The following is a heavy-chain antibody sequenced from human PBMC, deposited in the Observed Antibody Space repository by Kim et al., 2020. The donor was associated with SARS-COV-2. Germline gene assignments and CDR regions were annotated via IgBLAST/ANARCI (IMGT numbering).Heavy chain of an antibody. Sequence: YHPSLKSRVTISVDTSKNPFSLKLSSVTAADTAVYYCASILIYGGMNFDYWGQGTLVTVSS. CDR3: ASILIYGGMNFDY. V-gene: IGHV4-39*01. J-gene: IGHJ4*02. D-gene: IGHD4-17*01.